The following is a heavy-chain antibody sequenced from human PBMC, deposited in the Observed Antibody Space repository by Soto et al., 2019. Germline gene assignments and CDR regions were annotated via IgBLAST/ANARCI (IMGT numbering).Heavy chain of an antibody. CDR3: AASGRGLLWFGELTDIQGMDV. V-gene: IGHV3-23*01. CDR1: GFTFSTYA. J-gene: IGHJ6*02. D-gene: IGHD3-10*01. Sequence: SLRLSCAASGFTFSTYAMAWVRQAPGKGLEWVSGVSASGLNTDYADPVKGRFYISRDNSKNTVSLHMNSLRAEDTALYYCAASGRGLLWFGELTDIQGMDVWGQGTTVTVSS. CDR2: VSASGLNT.